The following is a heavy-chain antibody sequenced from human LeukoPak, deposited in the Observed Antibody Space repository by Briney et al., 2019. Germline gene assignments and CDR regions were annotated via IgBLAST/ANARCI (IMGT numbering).Heavy chain of an antibody. CDR3: ARVVVPAALDDIYFDY. CDR1: GFTFSSYS. V-gene: IGHV3-21*01. CDR2: ISSSSSYI. D-gene: IGHD2-2*01. J-gene: IGHJ4*02. Sequence: GGSLRLSCAASGFTFSSYSMNWVRQAPGKGLEWVSSISSSSSYIYYADSVKGRLTISRDNAKNSLYLQMNSLRAEDTAVYYCARVVVPAALDDIYFDYWGQGTLVTVSS.